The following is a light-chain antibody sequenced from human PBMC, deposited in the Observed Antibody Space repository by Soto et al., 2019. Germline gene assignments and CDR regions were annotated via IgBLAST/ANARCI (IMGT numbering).Light chain of an antibody. CDR2: DAS. CDR3: QHRHN. Sequence: EVVLTQSPATQSLSPGDRATLSCRASQSVSIDFAWYQQKPGQAPRLLIYDASNRATGIPARFSGSGSGTDFTLPISSLEPEEFAVYYCQHRHNFGPGPKVDIK. V-gene: IGKV3-11*01. J-gene: IGKJ3*01. CDR1: QSVSID.